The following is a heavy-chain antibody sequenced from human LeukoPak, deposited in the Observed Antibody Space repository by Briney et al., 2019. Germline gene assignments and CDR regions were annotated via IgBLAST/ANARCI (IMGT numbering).Heavy chain of an antibody. J-gene: IGHJ4*02. CDR1: GYSISSGYY. Sequence: SETLSLTCAVSGYSISSGYYWGWTRQPPGKGLEWIGSIYHSGSTYYNPSLKSRVTISVDTSKNQFSLKLSSVTAADTAVYYCARDKGSAAAGTNDYWGQGTLVTVSS. CDR2: IYHSGST. CDR3: ARDKGSAAAGTNDY. D-gene: IGHD6-13*01. V-gene: IGHV4-38-2*02.